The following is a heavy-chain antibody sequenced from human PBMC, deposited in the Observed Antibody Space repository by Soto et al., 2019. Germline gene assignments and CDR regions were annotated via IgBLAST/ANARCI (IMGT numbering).Heavy chain of an antibody. D-gene: IGHD6-19*01. CDR3: ASWSVAGIQTFDY. CDR2: IHYSGST. V-gene: IGHV4-59*02. CDR1: GGSVSSYY. Sequence: SETLSLTCTVSGGSVSSYYWSWIRQPPGKGLEWIGYIHYSGSTNYNPSLESRVTISVDTSKNQFSLNLSSVTAADTAVYYCASWSVAGIQTFDYWGQGTLVTVSS. J-gene: IGHJ4*02.